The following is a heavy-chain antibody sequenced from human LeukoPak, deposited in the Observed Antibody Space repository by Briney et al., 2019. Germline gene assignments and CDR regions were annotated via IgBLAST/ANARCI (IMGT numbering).Heavy chain of an antibody. D-gene: IGHD6-13*01. CDR3: AREESPRYSGSWYNY. V-gene: IGHV1-46*01. CDR1: GYTFTSYY. CDR2: INPSGGST. J-gene: IGHJ4*02. Sequence: GASVKVSCKAPGYTFTSYYMHWVRQAPGQGLEWMGIINPSGGSTSYAQKFQGRVTMTRDTSTSTVYMELSSLRSEDTAVYYCAREESPRYSGSWYNYWGQGTLVTVSS.